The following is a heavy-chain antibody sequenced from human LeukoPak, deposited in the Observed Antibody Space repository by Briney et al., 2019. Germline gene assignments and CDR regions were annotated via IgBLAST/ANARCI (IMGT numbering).Heavy chain of an antibody. CDR1: GGSISSYY. CDR2: IYYSGST. Sequence: SETLSLTCTVSGGSISSYYWSWIRQPPGKGLEWIGYIYYSGSTNYNPSLKTPVTIPVGTSKNQFSLKLSSVTAADTAVYYGARQGGGFWYCDLWGRGTLVTVSS. CDR3: ARQGGGFWYCDL. D-gene: IGHD6-25*01. V-gene: IGHV4-59*08. J-gene: IGHJ2*01.